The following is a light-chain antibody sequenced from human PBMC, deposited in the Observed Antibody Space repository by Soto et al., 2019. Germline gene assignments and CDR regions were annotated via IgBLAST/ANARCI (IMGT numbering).Light chain of an antibody. CDR1: SSDVGSYNL. J-gene: IGLJ3*02. V-gene: IGLV2-23*01. Sequence: QSALTQPASVSGSPGQSITISCTGTSSDVGSYNLVSWYQQHPDKAPKLMIYEGSKRPSGVSNRFSGSKSGNTASLTISGLQAEDEADYYCCSYAGSSTSWVFGGGTKLTVL. CDR3: CSYAGSSTSWV. CDR2: EGS.